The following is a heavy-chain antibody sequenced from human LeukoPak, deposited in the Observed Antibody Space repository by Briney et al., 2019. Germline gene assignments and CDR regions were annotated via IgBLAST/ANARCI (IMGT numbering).Heavy chain of an antibody. CDR3: ARDRSAPAKYDFDN. Sequence: PGGSLRLSCAASGFTFSSYEMNWVRQAPGKGLEWVSYISSSGSTIYYADSVKGRFTISRDNSKNTLYLQMNSLRAEDTAVYYCARDRSAPAKYDFDNWGQGALVTISS. CDR1: GFTFSSYE. V-gene: IGHV3-48*03. D-gene: IGHD4/OR15-4a*01. CDR2: ISSSGSTI. J-gene: IGHJ4*02.